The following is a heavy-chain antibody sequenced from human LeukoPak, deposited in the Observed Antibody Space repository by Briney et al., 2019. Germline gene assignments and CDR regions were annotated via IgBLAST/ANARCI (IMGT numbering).Heavy chain of an antibody. CDR1: GYTFTSYG. Sequence: ASVKVSCKASGYTFTSYGISWVRQAPGQGLEWMGWISAYNGNTNYAQKLQGRVTMTTDTSTSTAYMELRSLRSDDTAVYYCARDHSYYYDSSGSLGYWGQGTLVTVSS. D-gene: IGHD3-22*01. CDR3: ARDHSYYYDSSGSLGY. CDR2: ISAYNGNT. V-gene: IGHV1-18*01. J-gene: IGHJ4*02.